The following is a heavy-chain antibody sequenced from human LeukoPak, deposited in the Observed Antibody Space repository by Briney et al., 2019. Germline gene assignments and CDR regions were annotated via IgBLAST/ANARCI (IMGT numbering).Heavy chain of an antibody. CDR1: GYSFTSYW. V-gene: IGHV5-51*01. J-gene: IGHJ4*02. CDR3: ARLGYSYGPTEYYFDY. D-gene: IGHD5-18*01. CDR2: IYPGDSDT. Sequence: GESLKISCKGSGYSFTSYWIGWVRQMPGKGLEWMGIIYPGDSDTRYSPSFQGQVTISADKSISTAYLQWSSLKASDTAMYYCARLGYSYGPTEYYFDYWGQGTLVTVSS.